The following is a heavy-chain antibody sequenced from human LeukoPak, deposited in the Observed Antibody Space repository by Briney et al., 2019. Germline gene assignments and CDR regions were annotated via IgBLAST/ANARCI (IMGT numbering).Heavy chain of an antibody. D-gene: IGHD2-8*01. CDR2: ISGFNT. J-gene: IGHJ4*02. V-gene: IGHV3-23*01. CDR1: GFAFSNYA. Sequence: GGSLRLSCTTSGFAFSNYAMNWVRRAPGKGPEWVSGISGFNTYYADSVKGRFTIFRDNPKNVLYLQMDRLRAEDTAVYSCAKDVCTSPRCLLYFDSWGQGTLVTVSS. CDR3: AKDVCTSPRCLLYFDS.